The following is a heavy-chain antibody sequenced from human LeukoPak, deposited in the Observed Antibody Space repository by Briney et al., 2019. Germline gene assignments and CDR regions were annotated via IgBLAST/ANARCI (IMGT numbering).Heavy chain of an antibody. CDR3: AKCGYYDVLTGYYVSDF. CDR1: GFIFSNYA. V-gene: IGHV3-23*01. J-gene: IGHJ4*02. D-gene: IGHD3-9*01. Sequence: GASLRLSCAASGFIFSNYAMYWVRQAPGKGLEWVSAISGRSGSTYYADSVKGRFTISRDSSKNTLYLQMNSLRADDTAVYYCAKCGYYDVLTGYYVSDFWGQGTLVTVSS. CDR2: ISGRSGST.